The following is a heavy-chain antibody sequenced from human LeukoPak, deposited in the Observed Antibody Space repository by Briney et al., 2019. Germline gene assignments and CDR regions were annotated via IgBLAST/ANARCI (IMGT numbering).Heavy chain of an antibody. D-gene: IGHD3-22*01. V-gene: IGHV3-9*01. CDR2: ISWNSGSI. Sequence: GRSLRLSCAASGFTFDDYAMHWVRRAPGKGLEWVSGISWNSGSIGYADSVKGRFTISRDNAKNSLYLQMNSLRAEDTALYYCAKADYYDSSGFPDYWGQGTLVTVSS. CDR3: AKADYYDSSGFPDY. J-gene: IGHJ4*02. CDR1: GFTFDDYA.